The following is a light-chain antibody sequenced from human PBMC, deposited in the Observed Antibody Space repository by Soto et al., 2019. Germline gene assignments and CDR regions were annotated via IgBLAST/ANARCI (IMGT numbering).Light chain of an antibody. Sequence: QSVLTQPPSASGTPGQRVTISCSGSTXNIGSNTVNWYQQLPGTAPKLLIYSNNQRPSGVPDRSSGSKSGTSASLAISGLQSEDEADYYCAAWDDSLSGYVFGTGTKVTVL. V-gene: IGLV1-44*01. J-gene: IGLJ1*01. CDR2: SNN. CDR3: AAWDDSLSGYV. CDR1: TXNIGSNT.